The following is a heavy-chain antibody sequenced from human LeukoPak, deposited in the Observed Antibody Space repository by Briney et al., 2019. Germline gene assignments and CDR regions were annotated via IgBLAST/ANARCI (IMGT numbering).Heavy chain of an antibody. Sequence: ASVKVSCKASGYTFTGYYMHWVRQAPGQGLEWMGWINPNTGSTNYAQKFQGRVTMTRDTSISTAYMELSRLRSDDTAVYYCARGITMVRGVSEWFDPWGQGTLVTVSS. CDR1: GYTFTGYY. J-gene: IGHJ5*02. CDR3: ARGITMVRGVSEWFDP. CDR2: INPNTGST. V-gene: IGHV1-2*02. D-gene: IGHD3-10*01.